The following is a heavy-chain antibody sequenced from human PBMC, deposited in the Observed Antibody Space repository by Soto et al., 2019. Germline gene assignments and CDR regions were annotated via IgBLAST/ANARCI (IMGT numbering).Heavy chain of an antibody. V-gene: IGHV1-46*01. CDR1: GYTFTSYY. J-gene: IGHJ6*02. Sequence: QVQLVQSGAEVKKPGASVKVSCKASGYTFTSYYMHWVRQAPGQGLEWMGIINPSGTTTDYAQKFQGRVTMTRDTSTSTYYMELSSLRSEDTAVYYCARPHIASHYYYGMDVSGQGTTVTVSS. CDR2: INPSGTTT. D-gene: IGHD2-2*01. CDR3: ARPHIASHYYYGMDV.